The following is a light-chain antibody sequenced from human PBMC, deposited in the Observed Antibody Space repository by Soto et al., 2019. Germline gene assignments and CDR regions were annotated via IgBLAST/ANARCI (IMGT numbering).Light chain of an antibody. Sequence: QSALTQPASVSGSPGQSITISCTGTSSDVGGYNYVSWYQHHPGKAPKLMIFDVSNRPSGVSNRSSGSKSGNTASLTISGLQREDEADYYCSSYTTSNTRQIVFGTGTKLTVL. CDR1: SSDVGGYNY. CDR2: DVS. V-gene: IGLV2-14*03. J-gene: IGLJ1*01. CDR3: SSYTTSNTRQIV.